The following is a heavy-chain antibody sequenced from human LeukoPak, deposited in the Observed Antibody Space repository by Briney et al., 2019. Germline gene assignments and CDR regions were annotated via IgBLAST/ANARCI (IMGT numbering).Heavy chain of an antibody. J-gene: IGHJ4*02. V-gene: IGHV3-7*01. CDR1: GLRFSEHW. CDR2: ISPDATRK. Sequence: GRSLRLSCAVSGLRFSEHWLNWVRQAPGKGLEWVANISPDATRKYYVDSVKGRFAISRDNVKNLLSLQMNSLRPEDTAVYYCTSIALGGNSDHWGQGTVVTVSS. CDR3: TSIALGGNSDH. D-gene: IGHD3-10*01.